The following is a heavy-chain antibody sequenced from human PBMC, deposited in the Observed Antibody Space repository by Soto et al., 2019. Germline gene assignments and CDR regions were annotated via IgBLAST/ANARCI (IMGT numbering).Heavy chain of an antibody. V-gene: IGHV3-23*01. J-gene: IGHJ4*02. CDR1: GFTFSSYA. CDR2: ISGSGGST. Sequence: GGSLRLSCAASGFTFSSYAMSWVRQAPGKGLEWVSAISGSGGSTYYADSVKGRFTISRDNSKNTLYLQMNSLRAEDTAVYYCAKVLDWGYSGYDLYYFDYWGQGTLVTVSS. CDR3: AKVLDWGYSGYDLYYFDY. D-gene: IGHD5-12*01.